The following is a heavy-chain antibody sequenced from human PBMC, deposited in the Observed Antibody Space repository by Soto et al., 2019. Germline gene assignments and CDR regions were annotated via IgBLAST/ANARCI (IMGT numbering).Heavy chain of an antibody. CDR3: AKELTPYYYDSSGYYFDY. V-gene: IGHV3-23*01. J-gene: IGHJ4*02. CDR1: GFTFSSYA. CDR2: ISGSGGST. D-gene: IGHD3-22*01. Sequence: GGSLRLSCAASGFTFSSYAMSWVRQAPGKGLEWVSAISGSGGSTYYADSVKGRFTISRDNSKNTLYLQMNSLRAEDTAVYYCAKELTPYYYDSSGYYFDYWGQGTLVTVSS.